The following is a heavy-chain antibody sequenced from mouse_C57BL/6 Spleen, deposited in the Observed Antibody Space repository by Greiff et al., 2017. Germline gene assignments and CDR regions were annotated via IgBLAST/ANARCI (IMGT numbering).Heavy chain of an antibody. J-gene: IGHJ4*01. D-gene: IGHD1-1*01. CDR3: ARSNWYYGSSYYAMDY. CDR2: ILPGSGST. V-gene: IGHV1-9*01. Sequence: QVQLQQSGAELMKPGASVKLSCKATGYTFTGYWIEWVKQRPGHGLEWIGEILPGSGSTNYNEKFKGKATFTADTSSNTAYMQLSSLTTEDSAIYYCARSNWYYGSSYYAMDYWGQGTSVTVSS. CDR1: GYTFTGYW.